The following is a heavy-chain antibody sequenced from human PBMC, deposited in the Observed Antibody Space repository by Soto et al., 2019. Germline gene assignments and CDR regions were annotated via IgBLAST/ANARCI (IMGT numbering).Heavy chain of an antibody. Sequence: GGSLRLSCSASGFTFSSYAMHWVRQAPGKGLEWVAIISYDGDNEYYADSVRGRFTISRDNAKNSLYLQMNSLRAEDTAVYYCAALDTAMVKTAGYWGQGTLVTVS. CDR3: AALDTAMVKTAGY. J-gene: IGHJ4*02. CDR2: ISYDGDNE. V-gene: IGHV3-30-3*01. D-gene: IGHD5-18*01. CDR1: GFTFSSYA.